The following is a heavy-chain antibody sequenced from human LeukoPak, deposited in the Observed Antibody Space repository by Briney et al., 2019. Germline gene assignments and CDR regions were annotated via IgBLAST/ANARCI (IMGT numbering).Heavy chain of an antibody. J-gene: IGHJ4*02. D-gene: IGHD2-15*01. V-gene: IGHV3-23*01. CDR2: ISGSGGST. CDR1: GVTFSSYA. Sequence: GGSLRLSCAASGVTFSSYAMSWVRQAPGKGLEWVSAISGSGGSTYYADSVKGRFTISRDNSKNTLYLQMNSLRAEDTAVYYCAKDILKLAATGGFDYWGQGTLVTVSS. CDR3: AKDILKLAATGGFDY.